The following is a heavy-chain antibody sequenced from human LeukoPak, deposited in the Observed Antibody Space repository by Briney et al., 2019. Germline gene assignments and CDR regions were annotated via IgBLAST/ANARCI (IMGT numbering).Heavy chain of an antibody. V-gene: IGHV3-15*04. CDR3: TTHRDYSSGFNFDY. Sequence: GGSLRLSCAASGFISSNAWMSWARQAPGKVLEWVGHSESKVDGGTPDYAAPVKGRFIISRDDSRSTLYLQMNSLKTEDTAVYYCTTHRDYSSGFNFDYWGQGALVTVSS. CDR1: GFISSNAW. CDR2: SESKVDGGTP. D-gene: IGHD6-19*01. J-gene: IGHJ4*02.